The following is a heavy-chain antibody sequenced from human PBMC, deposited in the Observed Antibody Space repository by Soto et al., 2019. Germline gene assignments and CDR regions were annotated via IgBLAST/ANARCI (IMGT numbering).Heavy chain of an antibody. CDR2: MNPNSGNT. CDR3: ARGRIVLMVYAIGPYYMDV. CDR1: GYTFTSYD. D-gene: IGHD2-8*01. Sequence: ASVKVSCKASGYTFTSYDINWVRQATGQGLEWMGWMNPNSGNTGYAQKFQGRVTMTRNTPISTAYMELSSLRSEDTAVYYCARGRIVLMVYAIGPYYMDVWGKGTTVTVSS. V-gene: IGHV1-8*01. J-gene: IGHJ6*03.